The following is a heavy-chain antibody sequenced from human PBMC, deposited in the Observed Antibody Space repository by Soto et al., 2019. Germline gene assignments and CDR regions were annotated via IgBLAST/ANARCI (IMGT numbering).Heavy chain of an antibody. V-gene: IGHV3-7*01. J-gene: IGHJ1*01. D-gene: IGHD6-19*01. CDR1: GFTLSGYW. Sequence: GGSLRLSCGASGFTLSGYWMTWVRQAPGKGLEWVANINQDGSEKYYVDSVKGRFTISRDNAQNSLYLQMDSLRVEDTAVYYLAREIRSRRWLHAPWGQGTLVTVAS. CDR3: AREIRSRRWLHAP. CDR2: INQDGSEK.